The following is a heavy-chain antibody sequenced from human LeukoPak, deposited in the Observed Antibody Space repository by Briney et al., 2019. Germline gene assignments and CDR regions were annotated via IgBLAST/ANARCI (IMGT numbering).Heavy chain of an antibody. V-gene: IGHV4-59*01. CDR2: IYYSGST. J-gene: IGHJ5*02. CDR1: GDSISSYY. Sequence: SETLSPTCTVSGDSISSYYWSWIRQPPGKGLEWIGYIYYSGSTNYNPSLKSRVTISVDTSKNQFSLKLSSVTAADTAVYYCARQLVYYDFWSGYSQYNWFDPWGQGTLVTVSS. D-gene: IGHD3-3*01. CDR3: ARQLVYYDFWSGYSQYNWFDP.